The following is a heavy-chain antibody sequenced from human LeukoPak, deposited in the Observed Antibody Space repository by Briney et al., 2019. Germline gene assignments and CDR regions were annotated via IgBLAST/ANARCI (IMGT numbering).Heavy chain of an antibody. CDR1: GGSISSSSYY. CDR2: IYYSGST. D-gene: IGHD3-3*01. Sequence: SETLSLTCTVSGGSISSSSYYWGWIRQPPGKGLEWIGSIYYSGSTYYNPSLKSRVTISVDTSKNQFSLKLSSVTAADTAVYYCARARDFWSWHYYMDVWGKGTTVTVSS. V-gene: IGHV4-39*07. CDR3: ARARDFWSWHYYMDV. J-gene: IGHJ6*03.